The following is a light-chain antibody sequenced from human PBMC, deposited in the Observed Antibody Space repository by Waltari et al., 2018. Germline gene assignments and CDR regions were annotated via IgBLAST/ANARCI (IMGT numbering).Light chain of an antibody. CDR2: DIS. J-gene: IGKJ5*01. Sequence: EIVLTQSPATLSLSPGDRATLSCGASQSVSSVYLAWYQQKPGLAPRLLIYDISNRAPGIPDRFSGSGSGTDFTLTISRLEPEDFAVYYCQQYSGSPITFGQGTRLEI. V-gene: IGKV3D-20*01. CDR1: QSVSSVY. CDR3: QQYSGSPIT.